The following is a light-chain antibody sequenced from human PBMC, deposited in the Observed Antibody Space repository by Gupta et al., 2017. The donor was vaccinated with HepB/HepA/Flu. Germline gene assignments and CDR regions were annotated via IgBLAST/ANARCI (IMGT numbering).Light chain of an antibody. CDR3: QQYTKLT. CDR1: QDISNY. V-gene: IGKV1-33*01. J-gene: IGKJ1*01. Sequence: LSASVGDRVTITGQASQDISNYLNWYQQKPGKAPKLLIYDASNLETGVTSRFSGSGSGTDFTFTISSLQHEDIATYYYQQYTKLTFGRGTKVDIK. CDR2: DAS.